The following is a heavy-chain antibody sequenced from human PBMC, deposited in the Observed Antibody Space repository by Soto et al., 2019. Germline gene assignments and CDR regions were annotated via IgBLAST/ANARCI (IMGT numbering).Heavy chain of an antibody. V-gene: IGHV4-31*03. CDR1: GGSISSGGYY. J-gene: IGHJ4*02. Sequence: QVQLQESGPGLVKPSQTLSLTCTVSGGSISSGGYYWSWIRQHPGKGLEWIGYIYYSGSTYYNPPSQRRVTISVDTSKHQFSLKLRSVTAAATAVYYCARGGSLWFGELTPVDYWGQGTLVTVSS. D-gene: IGHD3-10*01. CDR3: ARGGSLWFGELTPVDY. CDR2: IYYSGST.